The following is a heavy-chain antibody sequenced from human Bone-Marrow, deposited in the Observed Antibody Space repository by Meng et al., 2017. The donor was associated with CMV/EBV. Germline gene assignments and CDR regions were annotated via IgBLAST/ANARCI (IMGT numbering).Heavy chain of an antibody. D-gene: IGHD2-15*01. CDR2: ISSNGGST. V-gene: IGHV3-64*01. Sequence: FTFSSYAMHWVRQATGKGLEYVSAISSNGGSTYYANSVKGRFTISRDNSRNTLYLQMGSLRAEDMAVYYCARVCCSGGSCGNWCLDLWGRGTLVTVSS. CDR3: ARVCCSGGSCGNWCLDL. J-gene: IGHJ2*01. CDR1: FTFSSYA.